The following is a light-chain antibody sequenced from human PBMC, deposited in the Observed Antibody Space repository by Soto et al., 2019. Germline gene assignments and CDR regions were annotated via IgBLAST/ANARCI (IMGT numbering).Light chain of an antibody. V-gene: IGKV1-8*01. Sequence: AMRMAESPSRLYEGRGERVTITCRASQGISSYLSWYQQKPGKAPKLLIYAASTLQSGVPSRFSGSGSGTDFTLTISCLHSEEFATYYCQQYYSDAGTVGQGTQVDI. J-gene: IGKJ1*01. CDR2: AAS. CDR1: QGISSY. CDR3: QQYYSDAGT.